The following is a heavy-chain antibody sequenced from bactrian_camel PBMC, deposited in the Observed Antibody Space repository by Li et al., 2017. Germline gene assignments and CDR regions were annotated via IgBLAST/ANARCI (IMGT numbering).Heavy chain of an antibody. CDR3: AAGQCRWSPVEGGQNFFDGVY. Sequence: HVQLVESGGGSVQAGGSLRLSCAGSRYTRTNYCMGWFRQAPGKEREDVAAISTDGFTIYADSVRDRFTISKDNANHNLYLHMTGLSPEDSAMYYCAAGQCRWSPVEGGQNFFDGVYWSQGTQVTVTS. J-gene: IGHJ4*01. CDR1: RYTRTNYC. D-gene: IGHD2*01. CDR2: ISTDGFT. V-gene: IGHV3S57*01.